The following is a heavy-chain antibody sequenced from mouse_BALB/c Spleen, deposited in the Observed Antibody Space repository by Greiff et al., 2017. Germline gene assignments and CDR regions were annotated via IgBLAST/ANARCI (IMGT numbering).Heavy chain of an antibody. J-gene: IGHJ4*01. V-gene: IGHV3-2*02. Sequence: EVKVIESGPGLVKPSQSLSLSCTVSGYSFTSDYAWCWIRQLPGNQLEWMGYISYSGSTSYNPSLKSRISITRDTSKNQFFLQLNSVTTEDTATYYCARTGTVDAMDYWGQGTSVTVSS. CDR1: GYSFTSDYA. D-gene: IGHD4-1*01. CDR3: ARTGTVDAMDY. CDR2: ISYSGST.